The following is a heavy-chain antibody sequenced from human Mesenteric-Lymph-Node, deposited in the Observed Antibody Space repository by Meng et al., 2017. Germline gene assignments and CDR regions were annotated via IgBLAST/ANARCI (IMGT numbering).Heavy chain of an antibody. CDR3: ARMIGSGPFDY. D-gene: IGHD6-19*01. Sequence: QWQLQESGPGLVRPSETLSLTCSVSGDSVSTSYYWSWIRQSPGKRLELIGYIYYTGRTDYNPSLKSRVTISVDTSKNQFSLRLNSVTAADTAVYYCARMIGSGPFDYWGQGTLVTVSS. V-gene: IGHV4-61*01. J-gene: IGHJ4*02. CDR2: IYYTGRT. CDR1: GDSVSTSYY.